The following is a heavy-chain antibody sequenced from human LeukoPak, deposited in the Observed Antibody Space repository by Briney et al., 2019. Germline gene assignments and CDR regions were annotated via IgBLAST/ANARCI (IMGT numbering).Heavy chain of an antibody. CDR2: VYYSGST. V-gene: IGHV4-61*01. D-gene: IGHD4-17*01. J-gene: IGHJ5*01. CDR3: AREDYGDSSGMRWFDS. Sequence: PSETLSLTRTVSGGSVSSGSYYWSWIRQLPGKGLEWIGYVYYSGSTKYSPSLKSRVTISIDTSKNQFSLKLSSVTAADTAVYYCAREDYGDSSGMRWFDSWGQGILVIVSP. CDR1: GGSVSSGSYY.